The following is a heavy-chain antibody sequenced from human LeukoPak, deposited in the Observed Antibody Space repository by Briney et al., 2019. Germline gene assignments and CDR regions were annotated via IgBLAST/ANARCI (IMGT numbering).Heavy chain of an antibody. V-gene: IGHV4-59*01. D-gene: IGHD3-16*01. J-gene: IGHJ4*02. CDR3: ARMATQFVGTLDY. CDR1: GGSITGYY. Sequence: SETLSLTCTVSGGSITGYYWSWIRQPPGEGLEWIGYIYSSGNTNYNPSLKSRVTISLDASNNYFSLKLSSVTAADTAVYYCARMATQFVGTLDYWGQGALVAVSS. CDR2: IYSSGNT.